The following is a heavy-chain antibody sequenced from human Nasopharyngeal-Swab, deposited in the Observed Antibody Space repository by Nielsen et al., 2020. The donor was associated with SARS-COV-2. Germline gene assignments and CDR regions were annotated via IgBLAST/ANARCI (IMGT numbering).Heavy chain of an antibody. J-gene: IGHJ4*02. V-gene: IGHV4-4*02. D-gene: IGHD6-19*01. CDR3: ARCSGWDRRNDY. CDR2: IYHSGST. Sequence: VRQAPGKGLEWIGEIYHSGSTNYNPSLKSRVTILVDKSKNQFSLKLSSVTAADTAVYYCARCSGWDRRNDYWGQGTLVTVSS.